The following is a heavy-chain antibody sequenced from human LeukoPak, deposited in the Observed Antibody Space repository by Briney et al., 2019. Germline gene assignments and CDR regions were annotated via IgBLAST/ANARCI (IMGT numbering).Heavy chain of an antibody. CDR2: IYHSGST. J-gene: IGHJ4*02. CDR3: ARGWITVVAANSFDY. Sequence: SETLSLTCTVSGYSISSGYYWGWIRQPPGKGLEWIGSIYHSGSTYYNPSLKSRVTISVDTSKNQFSLKLSSVTAADTAVYYCARGWITVVAANSFDYWGQGTLVTVSS. CDR1: GYSISSGYY. D-gene: IGHD2-15*01. V-gene: IGHV4-38-2*02.